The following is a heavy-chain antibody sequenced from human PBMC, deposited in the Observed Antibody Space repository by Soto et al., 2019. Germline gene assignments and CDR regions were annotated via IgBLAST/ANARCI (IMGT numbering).Heavy chain of an antibody. CDR3: ARYSTCCGLDV. CDR1: GGSMRSYY. J-gene: IGHJ6*02. D-gene: IGHD2-21*01. Sequence: QVELRESGPGLVKPSETLSLTCNVSGGSMRSYYWTWMRQSPGKGLEWLGNIFYNEKNNLNPSLKSRLSISVDTSKKKFSLMLSSVTAEDTAIYYCARYSTCCGLDVWGQGTTVTVSS. CDR2: IFYNEKN. V-gene: IGHV4-59*01.